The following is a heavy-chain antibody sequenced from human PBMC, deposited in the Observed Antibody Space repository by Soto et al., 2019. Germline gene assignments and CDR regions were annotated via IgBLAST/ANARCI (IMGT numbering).Heavy chain of an antibody. V-gene: IGHV3-7*01. CDR2: IRQDGSEK. D-gene: IGHD3-3*01. CDR1: GFTFGSYW. J-gene: IGHJ4*02. Sequence: PGGSLRLSCEASGFTFGSYWMSWVRQAPGKGLEWVATIRQDGSEKHHVDSVKGRFTISRDNAQNSLFLQMNSLRAEDTAVYYCASGYYDFWSGYYGPNYYFDYWGQGTLVTVSS. CDR3: ASGYYDFWSGYYGPNYYFDY.